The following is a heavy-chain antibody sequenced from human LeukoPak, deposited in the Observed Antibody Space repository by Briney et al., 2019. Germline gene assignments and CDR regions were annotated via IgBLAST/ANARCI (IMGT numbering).Heavy chain of an antibody. CDR2: INPNSGGT. V-gene: IGHV1-2*02. Sequence: ASVKVSCKASGYTFTGYYMHWVRQAPGQGLEWMGWINPNSGGTNYAQKFQGRATMTRDTSISTAYMELSRLRSDDTAVYYCARDYYDSSGYYPLFFDYWGQGTLVTVSS. CDR1: GYTFTGYY. D-gene: IGHD3-22*01. J-gene: IGHJ4*02. CDR3: ARDYYDSSGYYPLFFDY.